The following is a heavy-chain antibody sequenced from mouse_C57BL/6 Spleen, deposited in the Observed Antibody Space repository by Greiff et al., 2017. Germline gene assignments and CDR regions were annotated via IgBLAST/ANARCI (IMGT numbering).Heavy chain of an antibody. CDR3: ARHNYGSSYGDWYFDV. D-gene: IGHD1-1*01. CDR1: GFSLTSYG. J-gene: IGHJ1*03. V-gene: IGHV2-6-1*01. Sequence: VQLQESGPGLVAPSQSLSITCTVSGFSLTSYGVHWVRPPPGKGLEWLVVIWSDGSTTYNSALKSRLSISKDNSKSQVFLKMNSLQTDDTAMYYCARHNYGSSYGDWYFDVWGTGTTVTVSS. CDR2: IWSDGST.